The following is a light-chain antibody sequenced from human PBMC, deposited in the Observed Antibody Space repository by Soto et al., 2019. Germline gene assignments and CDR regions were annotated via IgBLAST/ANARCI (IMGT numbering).Light chain of an antibody. V-gene: IGKV3-15*01. CDR2: GAS. CDR3: QQYNTWPPMYT. CDR1: QSVTSN. J-gene: IGKJ2*01. Sequence: EIVMTRSPATLSVSPGERATLSCRASQSVTSNVAWYQQKPGQIPRLLIYGASTRATGIPARFSGSGSGTEFTLSISSLQSEDSAIYYCQQYNTWPPMYTFGQGTKLEIK.